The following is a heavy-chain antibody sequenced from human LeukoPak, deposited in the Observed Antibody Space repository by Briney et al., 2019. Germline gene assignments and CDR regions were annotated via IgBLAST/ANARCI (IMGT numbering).Heavy chain of an antibody. CDR2: INPSGGST. D-gene: IGHD1-26*01. J-gene: IGHJ6*02. V-gene: IGHV1-46*01. CDR3: ARPARSGSYHYYYYGMAV. Sequence: ASVKVSCKASGYTFTSYYMHWVRQAPGQGLEWMGIINPSGGSTSYAQKFQGRVTMTRDTSTSTAYMELSSLRSEDTAVYYCARPARSGSYHYYYYGMAVWGQGTTVTVSS. CDR1: GYTFTSYY.